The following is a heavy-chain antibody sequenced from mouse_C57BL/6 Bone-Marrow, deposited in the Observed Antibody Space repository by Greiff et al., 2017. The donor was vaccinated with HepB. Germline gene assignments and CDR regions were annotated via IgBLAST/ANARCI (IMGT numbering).Heavy chain of an antibody. D-gene: IGHD2-3*01. CDR2: INPGSGGT. CDR3: ARERNGYYPYYFDY. CDR1: GYAFTHYL. Sequence: VQLQQSGAELVRPGTSVKVSCKASGYAFTHYLIEWVKQRPGQGLEWIGVINPGSGGTNYNEKFKGKATLTADKSSSTAYMQLSSLTSEDSAVYFGARERNGYYPYYFDYWGQGTTLTVSS. V-gene: IGHV1-54*01. J-gene: IGHJ2*01.